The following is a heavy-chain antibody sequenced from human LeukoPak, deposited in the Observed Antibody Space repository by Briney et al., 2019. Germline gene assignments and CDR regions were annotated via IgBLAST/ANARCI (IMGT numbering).Heavy chain of an antibody. D-gene: IGHD5-18*01. CDR1: GYTFTTYY. V-gene: IGHV1-46*01. CDR2: INPSGGST. J-gene: IGHJ3*02. CDR3: ARAPRYSYGYRAGAFDI. Sequence: GASVKVSCKASGYTFTTYYVHWVRQAPGQGLEWMGIINPSGGSTSYAQKFQGRVTMTRDMSTSTVYMELSSLRSEDTAVYYCARAPRYSYGYRAGAFDIWGQGTMVTVSS.